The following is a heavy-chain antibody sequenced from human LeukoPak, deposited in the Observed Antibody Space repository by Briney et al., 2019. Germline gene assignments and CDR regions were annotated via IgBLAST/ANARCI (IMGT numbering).Heavy chain of an antibody. D-gene: IGHD5-12*01. Sequence: GGSLRLSCAASGFTFSSYAMSWVRQAPGKGLEWVSVIYSGGSTYYADFVKGRFTISRHNSKNTLYLQMNSLRAEDTAVYYCARASHPSRRDGYNLAYWGQGTLVTVSS. V-gene: IGHV3-53*04. CDR2: IYSGGST. CDR3: ARASHPSRRDGYNLAY. CDR1: GFTFSSYA. J-gene: IGHJ4*02.